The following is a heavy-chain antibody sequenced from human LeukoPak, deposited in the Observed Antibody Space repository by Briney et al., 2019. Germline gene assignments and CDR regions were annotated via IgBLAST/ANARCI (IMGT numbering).Heavy chain of an antibody. D-gene: IGHD3-16*01. Sequence: SQTLSLTCTVSGGSISSGSYYWRWIRQPAGKGLEWIGRIYTSGSTNYNPSLKSRVTISVGTFKNQFSLKLSSVTAADTAVYYCARSLDTFDDYWGQGTLVTVSS. CDR3: ARSLDTFDDY. J-gene: IGHJ4*02. CDR1: GGSISSGSYY. V-gene: IGHV4-61*02. CDR2: IYTSGST.